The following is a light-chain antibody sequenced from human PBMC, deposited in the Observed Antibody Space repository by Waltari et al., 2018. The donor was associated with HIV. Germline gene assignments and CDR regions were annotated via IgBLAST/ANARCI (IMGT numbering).Light chain of an antibody. V-gene: IGLV2-23*02. J-gene: IGLJ1*01. CDR2: EVS. CDR1: SSDVGSYNL. CDR3: CSYAGSSTYV. Sequence: QSALTQPASVSGSPGQSITISCTGPSSDVGSYNLLHWYQQPPGNAPKLMIDEVSKRPSGVSNRFSGSKSGNTASLTISGLQAEDEADYYCCSYAGSSTYVFGTGTKVTVL.